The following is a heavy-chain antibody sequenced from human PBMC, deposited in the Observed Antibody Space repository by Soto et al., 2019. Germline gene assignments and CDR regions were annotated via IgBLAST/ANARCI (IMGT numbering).Heavy chain of an antibody. CDR3: ARGIWNIEEMIYGFYFDP. D-gene: IGHD2-8*01. Sequence: ASVKVSCKASGSTFTGYYMHWVRQAPGQGLEWMGWINPNSGGTNYAQKFQGRVTMTRDTSISTAYMELSRLRSDDTAVYYCARGIWNIEEMIYGFYFDPWGPGTLVTVSS. V-gene: IGHV1-2*02. CDR2: INPNSGGT. CDR1: GSTFTGYY. J-gene: IGHJ5*02.